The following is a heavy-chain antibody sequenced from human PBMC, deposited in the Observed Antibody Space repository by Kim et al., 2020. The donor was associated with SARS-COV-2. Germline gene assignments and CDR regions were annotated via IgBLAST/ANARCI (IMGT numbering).Heavy chain of an antibody. CDR2: ISYDGSKK. J-gene: IGHJ6*02. Sequence: GGSLRLSCAASGFTFSNYAMHWVRQAPGKGLEWVALISYDGSKKYYADSVKGRFTISRDNSKNTLYLQMNSLRAEDTPVYYCARVDGSGSGMDVWGQGTTFTVSS. CDR3: ARVDGSGSGMDV. V-gene: IGHV3-30*04. CDR1: GFTFSNYA. D-gene: IGHD3-10*01.